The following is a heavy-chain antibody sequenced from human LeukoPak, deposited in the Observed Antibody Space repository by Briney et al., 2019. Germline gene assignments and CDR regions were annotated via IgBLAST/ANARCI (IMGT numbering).Heavy chain of an antibody. D-gene: IGHD6-13*01. Sequence: KPSETLSLTCSVSGGSISSSSYYWAWIRQPPGKGLEWIGSIYYSGSTYYSASLKSRVTISVDMSKNQFSLKLNSVTAADTAVYYCARYSGSWYWFDPWGQGTLVTVSS. CDR1: GGSISSSSYY. CDR3: ARYSGSWYWFDP. CDR2: IYYSGST. J-gene: IGHJ5*02. V-gene: IGHV4-39*01.